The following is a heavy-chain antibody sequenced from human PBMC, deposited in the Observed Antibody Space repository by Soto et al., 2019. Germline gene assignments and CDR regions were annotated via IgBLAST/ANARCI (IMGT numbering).Heavy chain of an antibody. J-gene: IGHJ6*02. CDR3: ARDQHNSFYYYGVDV. CDR2: ISAYNGNT. CDR1: GYTFTSYG. Sequence: ASVKVSCKASGYTFTSYGISWVRQAPGQGLEWMGWISAYNGNTNYAQKLQGRVTMTTDTSTSTAYMELRILSSDDTAVYYCARDQHNSFYYYGVDVWGQGTTVTVS. V-gene: IGHV1-18*01. D-gene: IGHD2-21*01.